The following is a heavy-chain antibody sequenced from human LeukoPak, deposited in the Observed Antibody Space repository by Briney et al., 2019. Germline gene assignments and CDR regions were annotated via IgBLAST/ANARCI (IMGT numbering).Heavy chain of an antibody. Sequence: GGSLRLSCAASGFTFSSYAMSWVRQAPGKGLEWVSAISGSGGSTYYADSVKGRFTISRDNFKNTLYLQMNSLRAEDTAVYYCAKSGYYGPGSPNWYFDLWGRGTLVTVSS. CDR3: AKSGYYGPGSPNWYFDL. D-gene: IGHD3-3*01. CDR2: ISGSGGST. CDR1: GFTFSSYA. V-gene: IGHV3-23*01. J-gene: IGHJ2*01.